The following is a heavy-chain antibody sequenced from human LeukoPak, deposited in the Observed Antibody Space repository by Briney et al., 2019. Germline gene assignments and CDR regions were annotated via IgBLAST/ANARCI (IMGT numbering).Heavy chain of an antibody. D-gene: IGHD4-17*01. J-gene: IGHJ6*03. CDR1: GGSISSSNW. CDR2: IYHSGST. V-gene: IGHV4-4*02. CDR3: ARDRHMTTVTSGGYYYYYMDV. Sequence: SETLSLTCAVSGGSISSSNWWSWVRQPPGKGLEWIGEIYHSGSTNYNPSLKSRVTISVDKSKNQFSLKLSSVTAADTAVYYCARDRHMTTVTSGGYYYYYMDVWGKGTTVTISS.